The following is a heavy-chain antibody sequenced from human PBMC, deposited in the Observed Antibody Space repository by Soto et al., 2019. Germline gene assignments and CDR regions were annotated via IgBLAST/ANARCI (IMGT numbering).Heavy chain of an antibody. Sequence: QITLKESGPTLVKPTQTLTLTCTFSGFSLSTNGVGVGWIRQPPGKALEWLALIYWDDDKRFSPSLKSRLTITKDTPKNQVVLTMTNVDPVDTATYYCAHRHGAPGYFDYWGQGALVTVSS. CDR3: AHRHGAPGYFDY. CDR2: IYWDDDK. D-gene: IGHD4-17*01. CDR1: GFSLSTNGVG. V-gene: IGHV2-5*02. J-gene: IGHJ4*02.